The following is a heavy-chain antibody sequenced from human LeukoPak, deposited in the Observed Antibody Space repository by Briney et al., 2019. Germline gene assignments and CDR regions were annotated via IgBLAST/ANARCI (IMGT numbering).Heavy chain of an antibody. CDR1: GYTFTSYD. V-gene: IGHV1-69*05. CDR3: AGEVLLGYFSNGLSSAWFGP. D-gene: IGHD2-8*01. Sequence: ASVKVSCKASGYTFTSYDISWVRQAPGQGLEWMGRIIPIFGTANYAQKFQGRVTITTDESTSTAYMELSSLRSEDTAVYYCAGEVLLGYFSNGLSSAWFGPWGQGTLVTVSS. J-gene: IGHJ5*02. CDR2: IIPIFGTA.